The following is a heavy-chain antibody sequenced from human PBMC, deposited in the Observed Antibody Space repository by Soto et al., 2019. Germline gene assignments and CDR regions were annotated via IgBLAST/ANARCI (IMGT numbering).Heavy chain of an antibody. CDR3: TRPFVDTAMATDYYYYYYGMDV. CDR1: GFTFSVSA. D-gene: IGHD5-18*01. J-gene: IGHJ6*02. V-gene: IGHV3-73*01. Sequence: GGSLRLSCAASGFTFSVSAMHWVRQASGKGLEWVGRIRSKANSYATAYAASVKGRFTISRDDSKNTAYLQMNSLKTEDTAVYYCTRPFVDTAMATDYYYYYYGMDVWGQGTTVTVSS. CDR2: IRSKANSYAT.